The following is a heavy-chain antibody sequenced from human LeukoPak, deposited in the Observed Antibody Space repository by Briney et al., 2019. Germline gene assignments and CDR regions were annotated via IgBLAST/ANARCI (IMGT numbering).Heavy chain of an antibody. Sequence: GGSLRLSCAASGFTFSSYAMSWVRQALGKGLEWVSAISGSGGSTYYADSVKGRFTTSRDNSKNTLYLQMNSLRAEDTAVYYCAKAPAHQEAAAGSDYWGQGTLVTVSS. CDR2: ISGSGGST. CDR3: AKAPAHQEAAAGSDY. D-gene: IGHD6-13*01. V-gene: IGHV3-23*01. J-gene: IGHJ4*02. CDR1: GFTFSSYA.